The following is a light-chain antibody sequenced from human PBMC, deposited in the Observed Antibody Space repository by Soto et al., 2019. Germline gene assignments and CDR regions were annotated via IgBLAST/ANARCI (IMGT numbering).Light chain of an antibody. Sequence: EIVLTQSPGTLSLSSGERATLSCRASQSVSSSYLAWYQQKPGQAPRLLIYGASSRATGIPDRFSGSGSGTDFTLTISRLEPEDFAVYYCQQYGSSHRTFGQGTKVDIK. CDR2: GAS. J-gene: IGKJ1*01. CDR1: QSVSSSY. V-gene: IGKV3-20*01. CDR3: QQYGSSHRT.